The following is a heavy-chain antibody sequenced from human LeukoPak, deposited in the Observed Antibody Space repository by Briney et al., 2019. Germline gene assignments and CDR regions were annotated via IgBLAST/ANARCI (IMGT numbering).Heavy chain of an antibody. CDR3: ARADYSSTWSHYYYYMDV. J-gene: IGHJ6*03. CDR1: GGSFSGYY. Sequence: SETLSLTCAVYGGSFSGYYWSWIRQPPGKGLEWIGEINHSGSTNYNPSLKSRVTISVDTSKNQYSLKLSSVTPADTAMYYCARADYSSTWSHYYYYMDVWGKGTTVTVSS. CDR2: INHSGST. V-gene: IGHV4-34*01. D-gene: IGHD6-13*01.